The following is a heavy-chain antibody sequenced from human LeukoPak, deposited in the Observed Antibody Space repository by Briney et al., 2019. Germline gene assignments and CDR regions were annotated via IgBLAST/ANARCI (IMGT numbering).Heavy chain of an antibody. Sequence: PGGSLRLSCAASGFTVSSNYMSWVRQAPGKGLEWVSVIYSGGSTYYADSVKGRFTISRDNSKNTLYLQMNSLRAEDTAVYYCAREWKSSNSWYRHRYYYYGMDVWGQGTTVTVSS. CDR3: AREWKSSNSWYRHRYYYYGMDV. CDR2: IYSGGST. D-gene: IGHD6-13*01. J-gene: IGHJ6*02. V-gene: IGHV3-66*01. CDR1: GFTVSSNY.